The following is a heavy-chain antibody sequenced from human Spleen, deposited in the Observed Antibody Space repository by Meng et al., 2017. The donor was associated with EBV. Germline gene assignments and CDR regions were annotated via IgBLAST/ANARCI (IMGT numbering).Heavy chain of an antibody. CDR3: SRSLGAAGPDY. D-gene: IGHD6-13*01. CDR1: GGSITTYY. J-gene: IGHJ4*02. CDR2: INHRGSA. Sequence: QVQLKPGGAGLLKPSETLSLTCAGDGGSITTYYWTWIRQPPGKGLEWIGEINHRGSAHYNPSLKSRLTISVDTSKKQFSLKLSSVTAADTAVYYCSRSLGAAGPDYWGQGTLVTVSS. V-gene: IGHV4-34*01.